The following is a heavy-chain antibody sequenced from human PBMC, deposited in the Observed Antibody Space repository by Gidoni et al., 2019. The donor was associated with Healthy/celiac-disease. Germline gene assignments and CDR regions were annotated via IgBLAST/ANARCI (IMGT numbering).Heavy chain of an antibody. CDR3: ARFRSGY. Sequence: EVQLVESGGGLVQPGGSLRLSCAASGFTFSSYSMNWVRQAPGKGLEWVSYISSSSTIYYADSVKGRFTISRDNAKNSLYLQMNSLRDEDTAVYYCARFRSGYWGQGTLVTVSS. CDR2: ISSSSTI. J-gene: IGHJ4*02. V-gene: IGHV3-48*02. CDR1: GFTFSSYS.